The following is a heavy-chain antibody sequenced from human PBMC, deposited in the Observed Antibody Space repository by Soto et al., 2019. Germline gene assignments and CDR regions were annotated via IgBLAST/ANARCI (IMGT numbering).Heavy chain of an antibody. Sequence: QVQLQQWGAGLLKPSETLSLTCAVYGGSFSGYYWSWIRQPPGKGLEWIGEINHSGSTNYNPSLKGRATISVDTSQNQFYLKLSSVTAADTAVYYCARCDRVRHRSSWDHFDYWGQGTLVTVSS. CDR3: ARCDRVRHRSSWDHFDY. CDR2: INHSGST. CDR1: GGSFSGYY. D-gene: IGHD6-13*01. V-gene: IGHV4-34*01. J-gene: IGHJ4*02.